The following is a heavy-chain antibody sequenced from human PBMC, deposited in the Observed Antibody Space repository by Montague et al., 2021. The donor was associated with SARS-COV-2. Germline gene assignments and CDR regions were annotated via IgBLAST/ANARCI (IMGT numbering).Heavy chain of an antibody. Sequence: SLRLSCAASGFSFGSNWMSWVRQAPGKGLEWVANIKDDGSEQYYADSLKGRFTISRDNAKNSLYLQVHSLRAEDTAVYYCARHSSGYFWGQGTLDTVSS. D-gene: IGHD5-12*01. CDR2: IKDDGSEQ. V-gene: IGHV3-7*01. J-gene: IGHJ4*02. CDR3: ARHSSGYF. CDR1: GFSFGSNW.